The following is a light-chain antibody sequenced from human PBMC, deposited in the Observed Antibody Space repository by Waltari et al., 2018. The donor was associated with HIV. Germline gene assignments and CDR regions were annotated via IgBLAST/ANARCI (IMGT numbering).Light chain of an antibody. Sequence: QSALTQPRSVSRSPGQTVPISCRGTSPDIGGYNYVSWYQQHPAEAPRLMIYDVNKRPSGVPDRFSGSKSGNTASLTISGLQAEDEADYYCCSYAGSNTFYVFGTGTEVTVL. CDR1: SPDIGGYNY. CDR3: CSYAGSNTFYV. J-gene: IGLJ1*01. V-gene: IGLV2-11*01. CDR2: DVN.